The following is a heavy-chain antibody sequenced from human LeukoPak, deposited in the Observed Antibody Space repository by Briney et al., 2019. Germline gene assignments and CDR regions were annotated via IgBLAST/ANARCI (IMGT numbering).Heavy chain of an antibody. V-gene: IGHV3-30*04. J-gene: IGHJ5*02. Sequence: PERSLRLSCAASGFTFSSYAMHWVRQAPGKGLEWVAVISYDGSNKYYADSVKGRFTISRDNSKNTLYLQMNSQRAEDTAVYYCASETRGVVVSPRFDPWGQGTLVTVSS. CDR3: ASETRGVVVSPRFDP. CDR1: GFTFSSYA. CDR2: ISYDGSNK. D-gene: IGHD3-22*01.